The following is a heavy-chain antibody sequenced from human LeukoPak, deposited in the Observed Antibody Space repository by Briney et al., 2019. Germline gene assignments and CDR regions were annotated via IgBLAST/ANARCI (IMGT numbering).Heavy chain of an antibody. V-gene: IGHV3-72*01. J-gene: IGHJ4*02. D-gene: IGHD4-11*01. CDR3: ARSSNWYYFDF. CDR1: GFTFSSYA. Sequence: GGSLRLSCAASGFTFSSYAMGWVRQAPGKGLEWVGRSRDKVNSYSTEYAASVKGRFTVSRDDSKNSLYLQMNSLKTEDTAVYFCARSSNWYYFDFWGQGTLVTVSS. CDR2: SRDKVNSYST.